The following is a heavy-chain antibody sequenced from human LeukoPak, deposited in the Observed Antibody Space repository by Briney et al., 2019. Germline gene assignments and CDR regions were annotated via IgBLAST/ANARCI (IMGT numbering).Heavy chain of an antibody. J-gene: IGHJ4*02. CDR1: GFTFSSYS. V-gene: IGHV3-21*01. Sequence: GGSLRLSCAASGFTFSSYSMNWVRQAPGKGLEWVSSISRSSNYIYYADSVKGRFTISRDNAKNSPYLQINSLRAEDTSVYYCASPAIAAAAPVIDYWGQGTLVTVSS. CDR2: ISRSSNYI. D-gene: IGHD6-13*01. CDR3: ASPAIAAAAPVIDY.